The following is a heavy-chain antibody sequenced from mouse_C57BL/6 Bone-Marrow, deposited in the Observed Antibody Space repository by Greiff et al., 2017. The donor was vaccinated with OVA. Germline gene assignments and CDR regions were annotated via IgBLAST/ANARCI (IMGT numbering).Heavy chain of an antibody. Sequence: VKLVESGAELVRPGASVKLSCKASGYTFTDYYINWVKQRPGQGLEWIARIYPGSGNTYYNEKFKGKATLTAEKSSSTAYMQLSSLTSEDSAVYFCARRTVVPYYYAMDYWGQGTSVTVSS. V-gene: IGHV1-76*01. CDR2: IYPGSGNT. D-gene: IGHD1-1*01. J-gene: IGHJ4*01. CDR3: ARRTVVPYYYAMDY. CDR1: GYTFTDYY.